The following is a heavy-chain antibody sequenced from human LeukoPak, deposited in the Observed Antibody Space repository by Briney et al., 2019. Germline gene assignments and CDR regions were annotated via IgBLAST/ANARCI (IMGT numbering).Heavy chain of an antibody. CDR3: ARGGYCNSVTCPPGDY. CDR1: GYPISNGYY. V-gene: IGHV4-38-2*01. D-gene: IGHD2/OR15-2a*01. J-gene: IGHJ4*02. Sequence: SETLSLTCVVSGYPISNGYYWGWIRQPPGKGLEWIGSIYHSGSTFYNPSLKSRVTISVGTSKNQFSLKLTSVTAADTAVYHCARGGYCNSVTCPPGDYWGQGTLVTVSS. CDR2: IYHSGST.